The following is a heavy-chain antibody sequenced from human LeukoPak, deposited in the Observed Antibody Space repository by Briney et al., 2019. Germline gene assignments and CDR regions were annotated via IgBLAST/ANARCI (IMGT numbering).Heavy chain of an antibody. CDR3: ARAFDYGVDSFPVYGMDV. V-gene: IGHV1-2*04. CDR1: GYTFTGYY. D-gene: IGHD4-17*01. Sequence: GASVKVSCKASGYTFTGYYMHWVRQAPGQGLEWMGWINPNSGGTNYAQKFQGWVTMTRDTSISTAYVELSRLRSDDTAVYYCARAFDYGVDSFPVYGMDVWGQGTTVTVSS. J-gene: IGHJ6*02. CDR2: INPNSGGT.